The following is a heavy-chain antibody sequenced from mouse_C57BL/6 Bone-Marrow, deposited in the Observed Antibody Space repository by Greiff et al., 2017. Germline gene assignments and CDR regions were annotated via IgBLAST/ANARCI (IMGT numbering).Heavy chain of an antibody. V-gene: IGHV1-59*01. J-gene: IGHJ2*01. CDR1: GYTFTSYW. Sequence: VQLQQPGAELVRPGTSVKLSCKASGYTFTSYWMHWVKQRPGQGLEWIGVIDPSDSYTNYNQKFKGKATLTVDTSSSTAYMQLSSLTSEDSAVYYCARENRGYWGQGTTLTVSS. CDR3: ARENRGY. CDR2: IDPSDSYT. D-gene: IGHD2-14*01.